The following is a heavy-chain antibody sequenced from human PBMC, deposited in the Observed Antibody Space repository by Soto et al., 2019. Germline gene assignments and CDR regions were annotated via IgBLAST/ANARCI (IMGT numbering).Heavy chain of an antibody. V-gene: IGHV3-23*01. CDR1: GVRVTNYV. D-gene: IGHD1-7*01. Sequence: GSLRLPSASSGVRVTNYVVNGVRKHRGKGLEWVSTISGSGDSTYYTDSVKGRFTISSDNSKSTLFLQMNSLRADDTAVYYCVRRAIPATTICGAFDIRGQGTMVTGSS. CDR3: VRRAIPATTICGAFDI. CDR2: ISGSGDST. J-gene: IGHJ3*02.